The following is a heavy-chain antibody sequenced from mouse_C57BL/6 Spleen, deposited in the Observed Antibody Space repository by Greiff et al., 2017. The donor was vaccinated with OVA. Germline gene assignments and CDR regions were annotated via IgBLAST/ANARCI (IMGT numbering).Heavy chain of an antibody. CDR1: GFTFSDYG. CDR3: ARPLTGTFAY. Sequence: DVMLVESGGGLVKPGGSLKLSCAASGFTFSDYGMHWVRQAPEKGLEWVAYISSGSSTIYYADTVKGRFPISRDNAKNILFLQMSSLRTEDTAMYYCARPLTGTFAYWGQGTLVTVSA. J-gene: IGHJ3*01. CDR2: ISSGSSTI. D-gene: IGHD4-1*01. V-gene: IGHV5-17*01.